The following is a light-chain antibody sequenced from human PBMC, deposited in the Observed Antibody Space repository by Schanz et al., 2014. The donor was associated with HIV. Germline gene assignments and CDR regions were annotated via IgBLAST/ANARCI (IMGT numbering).Light chain of an antibody. CDR2: DVS. CDR3: CSYAGSSTWV. Sequence: QSALTQPASVSGSPGQSITISCTGTSSDIGGYNYVSWYQQHPGKAPKLLIYDVSNRPSGVSYRFSGSKSGNTASLTISGLQAEDEADYYCCSYAGSSTWVFGGGTKLT. J-gene: IGLJ3*02. CDR1: SSDIGGYNY. V-gene: IGLV2-14*03.